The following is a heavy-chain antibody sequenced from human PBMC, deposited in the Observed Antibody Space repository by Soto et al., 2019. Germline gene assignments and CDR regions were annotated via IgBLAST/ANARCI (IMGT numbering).Heavy chain of an antibody. D-gene: IGHD6-13*01. CDR1: GGSISRGASY. J-gene: IGHJ4*02. Sequence: TLSLTCPVFGGSISRGASYWSWIRQPPGKGLEWIGYIYYSGSTYYNPSLKSRVTISVDTSKKQFSLKLSSVTAADTAVYYCARDSSSWSYWGQGTLVTVSS. CDR3: ARDSSSWSY. V-gene: IGHV4-30-4*01. CDR2: IYYSGST.